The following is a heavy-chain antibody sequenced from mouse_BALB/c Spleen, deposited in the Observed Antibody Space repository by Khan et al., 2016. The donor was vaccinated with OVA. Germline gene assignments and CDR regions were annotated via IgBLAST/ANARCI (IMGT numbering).Heavy chain of an antibody. CDR3: ARNYDYDEGLAY. D-gene: IGHD2-4*01. V-gene: IGHV2-2*03. Sequence: QVQLKESGPGLVQPSQSLSITCTVSGFSLTTYGVHWVRQSPGKGLEWLGVIWSGGSTDYNAAFISRLSISKDNSKSQVFFKMNSLQSNDTAIYYCARNYDYDEGLAYWGQGTLVTVSA. CDR1: GFSLTTYG. CDR2: IWSGGST. J-gene: IGHJ3*01.